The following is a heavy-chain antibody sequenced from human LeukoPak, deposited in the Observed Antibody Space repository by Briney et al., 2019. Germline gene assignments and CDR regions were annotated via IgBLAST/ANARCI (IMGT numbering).Heavy chain of an antibody. CDR3: ASGRAAAGVSGADY. V-gene: IGHV4-34*01. CDR2: INHSGST. Sequence: SETLSLTCAVYGRSFSGCYWSWIRQPPGKGLEWIGEINHSGSTNYNPSLKSRVTISVDTSKNQFSLKLSSVTAADTAVYYCASGRAAAGVSGADYWGQGTLVTVSS. D-gene: IGHD6-13*01. J-gene: IGHJ4*02. CDR1: GRSFSGCY.